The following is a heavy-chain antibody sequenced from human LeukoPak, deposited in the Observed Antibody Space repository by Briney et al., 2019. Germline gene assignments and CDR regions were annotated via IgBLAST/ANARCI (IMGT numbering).Heavy chain of an antibody. D-gene: IGHD3-9*01. Sequence: SGTLSLTCAVSGGSISSSNWWRWVRQPPGKGLEWIGEIYHSGSTNYNPSLKSRVTISVDKSKNQFSLKLSSVTAADTAVYYCASRRHYDILTGYYTPFDYWGQGTLVTVSS. CDR1: GGSISSSNW. CDR3: ASRRHYDILTGYYTPFDY. V-gene: IGHV4-4*02. J-gene: IGHJ4*02. CDR2: IYHSGST.